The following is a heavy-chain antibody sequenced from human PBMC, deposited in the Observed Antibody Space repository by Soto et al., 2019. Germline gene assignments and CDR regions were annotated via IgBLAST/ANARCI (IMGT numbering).Heavy chain of an antibody. J-gene: IGHJ4*02. CDR2: ISYDGSEK. V-gene: IGHV3-30-3*01. D-gene: IGHD6-6*01. CDR3: AREVGGSSPPG. CDR1: GFSFSRHA. Sequence: QVQLVESGGGVVQPGRSLRLSCAASGFSFSRHAMHWVRQAPVKGLEWVAVISYDGSEKYYADSVKGRFTISIDSSKNTLYLQMDSLGPEYTAVYYGAREVGGSSPPGWGQGTLVTVFS.